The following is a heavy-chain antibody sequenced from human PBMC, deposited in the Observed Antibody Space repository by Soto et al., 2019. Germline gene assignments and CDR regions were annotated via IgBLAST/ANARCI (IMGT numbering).Heavy chain of an antibody. J-gene: IGHJ6*02. D-gene: IGHD6-13*01. V-gene: IGHV1-8*02. Sequence: ASVKVSCKASGYDFTAYDINWVRQASGQGLEWMGWMDPINGAAGSARRFQGRVSMTRNTATGTAYLELTNLRSDDTAVYFCGRGPSPRAPAGGTPYYYAMDVWGQGTTVTVSS. CDR3: GRGPSPRAPAGGTPYYYAMDV. CDR1: GYDFTAYD. CDR2: MDPINGAA.